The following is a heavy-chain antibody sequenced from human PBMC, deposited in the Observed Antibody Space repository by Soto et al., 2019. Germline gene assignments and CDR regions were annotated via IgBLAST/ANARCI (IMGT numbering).Heavy chain of an antibody. CDR2: ISGSGGDI. Sequence: EVQLSESGGGLVQSGGSLRLSCAASGLTFSRADLSWVRQAPGKGLEWVSAISGSGGDIHYADSVKGRFTVSRDNPKNTLFLQMSSLRVEDTAIYYCATHSWDHWGQGTLVTVSS. CDR3: ATHSWDH. J-gene: IGHJ4*02. V-gene: IGHV3-23*01. CDR1: GLTFSRAD.